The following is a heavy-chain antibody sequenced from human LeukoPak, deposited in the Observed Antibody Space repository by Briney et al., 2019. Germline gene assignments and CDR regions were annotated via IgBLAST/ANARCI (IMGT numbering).Heavy chain of an antibody. V-gene: IGHV3-30*14. CDR1: GFTFSSYA. D-gene: IGHD1-26*01. Sequence: GGSLRLSCAASGFTFSSYAMHWVRQAPGKGLEWVAVISYDGSNKYYADSVKGRFTISRDNSKNTLYLQMGSLRAEDMAVYYCARDHGSGSYSDYWGQGTLVTVSS. CDR3: ARDHGSGSYSDY. J-gene: IGHJ4*02. CDR2: ISYDGSNK.